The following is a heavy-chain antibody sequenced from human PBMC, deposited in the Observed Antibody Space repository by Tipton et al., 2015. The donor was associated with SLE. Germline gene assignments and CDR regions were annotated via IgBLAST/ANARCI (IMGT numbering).Heavy chain of an antibody. CDR1: GFTVSSNY. J-gene: IGHJ4*02. Sequence: LSLTCAASGFTVSSNYMSWVRQSPGKGLEWVSVIYSGGSTYYADSVKGRFTISRHNSKNTLYLQMNSLRAEDTAVYYCARRMGSSGYYSLGYWGQGTLVTVSS. CDR2: IYSGGST. V-gene: IGHV3-53*04. D-gene: IGHD3-22*01. CDR3: ARRMGSSGYYSLGY.